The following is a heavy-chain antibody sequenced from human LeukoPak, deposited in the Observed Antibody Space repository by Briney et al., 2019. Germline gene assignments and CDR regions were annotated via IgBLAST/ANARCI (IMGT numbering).Heavy chain of an antibody. CDR1: GYTFTSYD. CDR2: MNPNSGNT. V-gene: IGHV1-8*03. CDR3: ARSRYCSGGSCSSWFDP. J-gene: IGHJ5*02. D-gene: IGHD2-15*01. Sequence: ASVKVSCKASGYTFTSYDINWVRQATGQGLEWMGWMNPNSGNTGYAQMFQGRVTITRNTSISTAYMELSSLRSEDTAVYYCARSRYCSGGSCSSWFDPWGQGTLVTVSS.